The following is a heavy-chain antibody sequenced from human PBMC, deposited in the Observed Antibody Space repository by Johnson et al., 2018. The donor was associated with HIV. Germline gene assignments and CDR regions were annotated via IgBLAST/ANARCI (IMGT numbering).Heavy chain of an antibody. J-gene: IGHJ3*02. CDR1: GFTFSSYA. D-gene: IGHD3-22*01. CDR3: ARIRVAVITEVGAFDM. V-gene: IGHV3-30*04. CDR2: ISYAGNNE. Sequence: QVQVVESGGGVVQPGRSLRLSCAASGFTFSSYAMHWVRQAPGTGLEWVAVISYAGNNEYYAHSVKGRFTIPRDNSKSTLFLQMNSLRPGDTAVYYCARIRVAVITEVGAFDMWGQGTMGTVSS.